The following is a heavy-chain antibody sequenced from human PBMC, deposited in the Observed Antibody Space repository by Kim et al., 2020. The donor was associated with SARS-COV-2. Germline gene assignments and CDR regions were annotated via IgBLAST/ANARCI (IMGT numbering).Heavy chain of an antibody. J-gene: IGHJ3*02. V-gene: IGHV3-30*07. D-gene: IGHD2-2*01. Sequence: SVESQFTMSRDNSQTTLYLQMNSLRAEDTAVYYCASDIVVVPAAKDAFDIWGQGTIVTVSS. CDR3: ASDIVVVPAAKDAFDI.